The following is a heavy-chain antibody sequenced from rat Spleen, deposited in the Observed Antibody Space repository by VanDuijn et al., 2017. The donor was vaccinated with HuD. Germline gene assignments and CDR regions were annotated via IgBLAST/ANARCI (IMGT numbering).Heavy chain of an antibody. Sequence: EVQLVESGGGLVQPGRSMKLSCAASGFTFSDYYMAWVRQAPTEGLEWLATISYDGSTTYYRDSVKGRFTISRNNVKGTLYLQMDSLRSEDTATYFCTRRGFLSDWYFDFWGPGTMVTVSS. V-gene: IGHV5-20*01. CDR3: TRRGFLSDWYFDF. CDR2: ISYDGSTT. CDR1: GFTFSDYY. J-gene: IGHJ1*01. D-gene: IGHD4-4*01.